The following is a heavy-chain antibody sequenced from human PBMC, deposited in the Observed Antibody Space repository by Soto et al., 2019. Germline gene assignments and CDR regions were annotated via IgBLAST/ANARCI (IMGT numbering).Heavy chain of an antibody. CDR2: IWYDGSNK. Sequence: GGSLRLSCAASGFTFSSYGMHWVRQAPGKGLEWVAVIWYDGSNKYYADSVKGRFTISRDNSKNTLYLQMNSLGAEDTAVYYCAREEYSGYEQFDYWGQGTLVTVSS. J-gene: IGHJ4*02. CDR3: AREEYSGYEQFDY. CDR1: GFTFSSYG. V-gene: IGHV3-33*01. D-gene: IGHD5-12*01.